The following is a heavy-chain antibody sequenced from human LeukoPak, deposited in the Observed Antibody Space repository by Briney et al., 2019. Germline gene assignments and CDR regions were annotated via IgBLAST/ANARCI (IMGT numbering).Heavy chain of an antibody. CDR2: ISYDGSNK. J-gene: IGHJ3*02. CDR1: GFTFSGYA. V-gene: IGHV3-30-3*01. Sequence: GGSLRLSCAASGFTFSGYAMHWVRQAPGKGLEWVAVISYDGSNKYYADSVKGRFTISRDNSKNTLYLQMNSLRAEDTAVYYCARDGGVAVSDAFDIWGQGTMVTVSS. CDR3: ARDGGVAVSDAFDI. D-gene: IGHD2-21*01.